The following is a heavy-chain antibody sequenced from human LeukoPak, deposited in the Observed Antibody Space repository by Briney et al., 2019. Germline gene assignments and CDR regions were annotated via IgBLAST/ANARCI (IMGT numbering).Heavy chain of an antibody. CDR2: IYYSGST. V-gene: IGHV4-39*02. D-gene: IGHD3-22*01. J-gene: IGHJ4*02. Sequence: SETLSLTCTFPGGSIRSGSHYWAWIRQPPGKGLEWIGSIYYSGSTYYNPSLENRVTISIDTSKNHFSLKLSSLSAADTSVYYCAKRDDSGGNLVDLWGQGTLVTVS. CDR3: AKRDDSGGNLVDL. CDR1: GGSIRSGSHY.